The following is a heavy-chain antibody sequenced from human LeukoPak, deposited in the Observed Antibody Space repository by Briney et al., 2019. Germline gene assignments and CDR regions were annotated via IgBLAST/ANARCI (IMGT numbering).Heavy chain of an antibody. CDR2: IYYSGST. D-gene: IGHD3-16*02. V-gene: IGHV4-34*01. J-gene: IGHJ4*02. CDR3: ARGALNYVWGSYRYNDY. Sequence: PSETLSLTCAVYGGSFSGYYWSWIRQPPGKGLEWIGSIYYSGSTYYNPSLKSRVTISVDTSKNQFSLKLSSVTAADTAVYYCARGALNYVWGSYRYNDYWGQGTLVTVSS. CDR1: GGSFSGYY.